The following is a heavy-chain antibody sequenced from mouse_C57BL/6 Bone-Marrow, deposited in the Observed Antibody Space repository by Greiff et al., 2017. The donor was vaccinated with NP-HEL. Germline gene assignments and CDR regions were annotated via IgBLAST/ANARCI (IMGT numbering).Heavy chain of an antibody. CDR3: AIYDYDDFFDY. Sequence: EVKLVESGGGLVKPGGSLKLSCAASGFTFSDYGMHWVRQAPEKGLEWVAYISSGSSTIYSADTVKGRFTISRDNAKNTLFLQMTSLRSEDTAMYYCAIYDYDDFFDYWGQGTTRTVSS. D-gene: IGHD2-4*01. J-gene: IGHJ2*01. CDR1: GFTFSDYG. CDR2: ISSGSSTI. V-gene: IGHV5-17*01.